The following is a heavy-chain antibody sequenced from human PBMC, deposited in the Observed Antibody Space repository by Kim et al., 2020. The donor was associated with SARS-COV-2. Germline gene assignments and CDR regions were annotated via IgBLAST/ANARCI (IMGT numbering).Heavy chain of an antibody. V-gene: IGHV3-21*01. Sequence: GGSLRLSCAASGFTFSSYSMNWVRQAPGKGLEWVSSISSSSSYIYYADSVKGRFTISRDNAKNSLYLQMNSLRAEDTAVYYCARDQVLEWEPKGHAFDIWGQGTMVTVSS. CDR2: ISSSSSYI. CDR1: GFTFSSYS. D-gene: IGHD1-26*01. CDR3: ARDQVLEWEPKGHAFDI. J-gene: IGHJ3*02.